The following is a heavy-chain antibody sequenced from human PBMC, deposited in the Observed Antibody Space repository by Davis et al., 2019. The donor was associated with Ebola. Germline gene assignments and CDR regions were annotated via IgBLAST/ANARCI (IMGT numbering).Heavy chain of an antibody. CDR3: ARDLEYYDILTGYFGFDP. Sequence: ASVKVSCKASGYTFTSYAMHWVRQAPGQGLEWMGRINPNSGGTNYAQKFQGRVTMTRDTSISTAYMELSRLRSDDTAVYYCARDLEYYDILTGYFGFDPWGQGTLVTVSS. CDR2: INPNSGGT. V-gene: IGHV1-2*06. CDR1: GYTFTSYA. J-gene: IGHJ5*02. D-gene: IGHD3-9*01.